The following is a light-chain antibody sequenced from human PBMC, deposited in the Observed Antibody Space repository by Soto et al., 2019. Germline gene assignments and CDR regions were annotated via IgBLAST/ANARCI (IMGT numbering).Light chain of an antibody. CDR1: QGISSH. Sequence: DIQLTQSPSFLSASVGDRVTITCRASQGISSHLAWYQQIPGKGPKLLIYAASTVQSGVPSRFSGSGSGTEFTLAISSLQPEDFATYYCQQVNGYPHTFGQGTKLEIK. V-gene: IGKV1-9*01. CDR2: AAS. CDR3: QQVNGYPHT. J-gene: IGKJ2*01.